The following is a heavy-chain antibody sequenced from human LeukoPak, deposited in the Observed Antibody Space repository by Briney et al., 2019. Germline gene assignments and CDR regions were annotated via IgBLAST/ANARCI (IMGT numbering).Heavy chain of an antibody. CDR2: IYYSGST. CDR1: GGSISSYY. Sequence: SETLSLTCTVSGGSISSYYWSWIRQPPGKGLEWIGYIYYSGSTYYNPSLKSRVTISVDTSKNQFSLKLSSVTAADTAVYYCARSHCSSTSCSNFDYWGQGTLVTVSS. D-gene: IGHD2-2*01. CDR3: ARSHCSSTSCSNFDY. J-gene: IGHJ4*02. V-gene: IGHV4-59*12.